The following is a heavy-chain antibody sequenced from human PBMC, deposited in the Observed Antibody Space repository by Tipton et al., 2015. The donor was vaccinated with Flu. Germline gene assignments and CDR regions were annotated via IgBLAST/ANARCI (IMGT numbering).Heavy chain of an antibody. V-gene: IGHV4-34*01. D-gene: IGHD1-26*01. CDR1: GGSFSGYY. CDR3: ARGGRGYYYYMDV. Sequence: TLSLTCAVYGGSFSGYYWSWIRQPPGKGLEWIGEINHSGSTTYNPSLKSRVTISVDTSKNQFSLKLSSVTAADTAVYYCARGGRGYYYYMDVWGKGTTVTVSS. J-gene: IGHJ6*03. CDR2: INHSGST.